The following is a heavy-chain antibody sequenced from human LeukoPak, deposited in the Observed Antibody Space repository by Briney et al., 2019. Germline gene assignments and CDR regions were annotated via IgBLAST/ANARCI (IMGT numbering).Heavy chain of an antibody. Sequence: PSETLSLTCAVYGGSFSGYYWSWIRQPPGKGLEWIGEINHSGSTNYNPSLKSRVTISVDTSKNQFSLKLSSVTAADTAVYYCARGKVAAGTPEYYYYYYGMDVWGQGTTVTVSS. CDR3: ARGKVAAGTPEYYYYYYGMDV. J-gene: IGHJ6*02. CDR2: INHSGST. V-gene: IGHV4-34*01. CDR1: GGSFSGYY. D-gene: IGHD6-13*01.